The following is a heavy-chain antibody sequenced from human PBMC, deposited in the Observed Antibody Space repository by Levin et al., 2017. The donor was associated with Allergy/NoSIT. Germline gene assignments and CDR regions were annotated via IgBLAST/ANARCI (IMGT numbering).Heavy chain of an antibody. CDR3: ARNRIIVSGGNDYYYGMDV. J-gene: IGHJ6*02. Sequence: SETLSLTCSVSGGSVSSGTYYWSWIRRPPGKGLEWIGYINYRGGTKYNPSLESRVTISVDTSKNEFPLKVTSVTAADTAVYYCARNRIIVSGGNDYYYGMDVWGQGTTVTVS. CDR2: INYRGGT. D-gene: IGHD5/OR15-5a*01. CDR1: GGSVSSGTYY. V-gene: IGHV4-61*01.